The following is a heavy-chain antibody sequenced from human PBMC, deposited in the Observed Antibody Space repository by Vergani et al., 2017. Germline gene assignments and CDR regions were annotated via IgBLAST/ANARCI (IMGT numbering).Heavy chain of an antibody. D-gene: IGHD4-23*01. CDR3: AREVTSLYYYYSMNV. Sequence: EVQLVESGGALVKPGGSLRLSCAASGFTFNTYTMNWVRQAPGKGLEWVSSISGGSNFIYYADSVKGRFTISRDNAKNSLYLQMNSLRAEDTAVYYCAREVTSLYYYYSMNVWGQGTTVTVSS. J-gene: IGHJ6*02. CDR1: GFTFNTYT. CDR2: ISGGSNFI. V-gene: IGHV3-21*01.